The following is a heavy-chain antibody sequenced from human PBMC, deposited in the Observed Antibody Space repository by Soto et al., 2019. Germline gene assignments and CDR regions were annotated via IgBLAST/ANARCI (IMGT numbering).Heavy chain of an antibody. CDR2: ISFDGSNK. J-gene: IGHJ4*02. CDR1: GFTFTSYA. CDR3: ARDAVPSSFDY. V-gene: IGHV3-30*01. Sequence: QVQLVESGGGVVQPGRSLRLSCAASGFTFTSYAMHWVRQAPGRGLEWVAFISFDGSNKYYADSVKGRFTISRDNSKNTLYLQMNSLRAEDTVVYYCARDAVPSSFDYWGQGSEVTASS.